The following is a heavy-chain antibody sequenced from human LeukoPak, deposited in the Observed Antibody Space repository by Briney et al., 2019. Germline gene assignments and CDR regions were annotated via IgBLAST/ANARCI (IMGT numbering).Heavy chain of an antibody. CDR2: ISGSGSGT. V-gene: IGHV3-23*01. CDR1: GFTFSTYA. D-gene: IGHD5-24*01. J-gene: IGHJ4*02. CDR3: ARSGTEDGYNIYFDH. Sequence: GGSLRLSCATSGFTFSTYAMSWVRQAPGKGLEWVSLISGSGSGTHYADSVKGRFTISRDNSKNMLYLHMNTLRADDTAVYYCARSGTEDGYNIYFDHWGQGTLVTVSP.